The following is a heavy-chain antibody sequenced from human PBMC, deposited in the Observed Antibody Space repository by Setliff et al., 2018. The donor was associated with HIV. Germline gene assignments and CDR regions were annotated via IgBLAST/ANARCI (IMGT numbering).Heavy chain of an antibody. J-gene: IGHJ5*02. D-gene: IGHD3-9*01. CDR1: GYTFTSYG. Sequence: ASVKVSCKASGYTFTSYGISWVRQAPGQGLEWKGWINSFNAITNYAQKFQGRVTMTTETSTSTAYMELRSLRSDDTAVYYCARDLRGYNNWFDPWGQGTLVTVSS. CDR2: INSFNAIT. CDR3: ARDLRGYNNWFDP. V-gene: IGHV1-18*01.